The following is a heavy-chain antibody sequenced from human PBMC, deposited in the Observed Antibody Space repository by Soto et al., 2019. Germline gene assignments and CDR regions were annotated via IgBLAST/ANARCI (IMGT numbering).Heavy chain of an antibody. CDR3: AKDTGAVAGTILYYYYYGMDV. CDR2: ISWDGGST. V-gene: IGHV3-43*01. D-gene: IGHD6-19*01. J-gene: IGHJ6*02. Sequence: DVQLVESGGVVVQPGGSLRLSCAASGFTFDDYTMHWVRQAPGKGLEWVSLISWDGGSTYYADSVKGRFTISRDNSKNSLYLQMNSLRTEDTALYYCAKDTGAVAGTILYYYYYGMDVWGQGTTVTVSS. CDR1: GFTFDDYT.